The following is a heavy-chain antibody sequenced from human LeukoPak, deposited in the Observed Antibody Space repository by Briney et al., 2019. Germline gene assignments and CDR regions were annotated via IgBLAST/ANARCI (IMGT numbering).Heavy chain of an antibody. V-gene: IGHV1-2*02. J-gene: IGHJ4*02. D-gene: IGHD3-22*01. CDR3: ARVTYYHDSSGYDY. CDR1: GYTFTGYY. CDR2: INPNSGGT. Sequence: ASVKVSCKASGYTFTGYYMHWVRQAPGQGLEWMGWINPNSGGTNYAQKFQGRVTMTRDTSISTAYMELSRLRSDDTAVYYCARVTYYHDSSGYDYWGQGTLVTVSS.